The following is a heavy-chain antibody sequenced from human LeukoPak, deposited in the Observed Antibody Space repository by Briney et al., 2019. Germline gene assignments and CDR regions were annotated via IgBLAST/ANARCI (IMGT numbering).Heavy chain of an antibody. Sequence: PSETLSLTCAVYGGSFSGYYWSWIRQPPGKGLEWIGYIYYSGSTNYNPSLKSRVTISVDTSKNQFSLKLSSVTAADTAVYYCASRSIVGATDYWGQGTLVTVSS. V-gene: IGHV4-59*08. J-gene: IGHJ4*02. CDR3: ASRSIVGATDY. D-gene: IGHD1-26*01. CDR1: GGSFSGYY. CDR2: IYYSGST.